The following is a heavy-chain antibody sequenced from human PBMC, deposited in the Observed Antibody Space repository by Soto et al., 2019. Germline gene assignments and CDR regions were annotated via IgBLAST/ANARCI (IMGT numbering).Heavy chain of an antibody. Sequence: EVQLVESGGGLVQPGGSLRLSCAASGFTFSNYWMYWVRQAPDKGLEWVSRINSDGSVASYADSVKGRLTISRDNVKNTLYLQMDSLRAEATAVYYCARGDCVGGSCYSLAGSFYYDMDAWGKGTTVTVFS. CDR1: GFTFSNYW. D-gene: IGHD2-15*01. CDR3: ARGDCVGGSCYSLAGSFYYDMDA. V-gene: IGHV3-74*02. CDR2: INSDGSVA. J-gene: IGHJ6*03.